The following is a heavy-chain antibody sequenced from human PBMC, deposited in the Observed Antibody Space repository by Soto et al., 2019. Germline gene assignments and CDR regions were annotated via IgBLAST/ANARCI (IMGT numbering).Heavy chain of an antibody. Sequence: SETLSLTCTVSGGSISSYYWSWIRQPPGKGLEWIGYIYYSGSTNYNPSLKSRVTISVDTSKNQFSLKLSSVTAADTAVYYCARGFTIFGVVIPNYYFDYWGQGTLVTVSS. CDR1: GGSISSYY. V-gene: IGHV4-59*01. D-gene: IGHD3-3*01. CDR2: IYYSGST. J-gene: IGHJ4*02. CDR3: ARGFTIFGVVIPNYYFDY.